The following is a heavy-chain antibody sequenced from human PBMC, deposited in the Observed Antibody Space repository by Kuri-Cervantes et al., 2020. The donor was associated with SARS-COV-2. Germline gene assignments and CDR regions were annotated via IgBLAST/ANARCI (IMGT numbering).Heavy chain of an antibody. J-gene: IGHJ6*02. D-gene: IGHD6-13*01. CDR1: GFTFSSYA. CDR3: ARERRSSSWYDRYGMDV. V-gene: IGHV3-30-3*01. CDR2: ISYDGSNK. Sequence: GESLKISCAASGFTFSSYAMHWVRQAPGKGLEWVAGISYDGSNKYYADSVKGRFTISRDNSKNTLYLQMNSLRAEDTAVDYCARERRSSSWYDRYGMDVWGQGTTVTVSS.